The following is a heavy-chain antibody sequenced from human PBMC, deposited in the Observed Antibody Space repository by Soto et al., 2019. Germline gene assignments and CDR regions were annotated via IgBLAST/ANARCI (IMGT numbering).Heavy chain of an antibody. V-gene: IGHV1-46*01. CDR2: INHSGGRT. CDR3: ARDVYYFDSCGPMYYFDY. J-gene: IGHJ4*02. Sequence: ASVKVSCKASGYTFTTYQMHWVRQAPGQGLEWMGTINHSGGRTSYAQKSQGRVTLTRDTSTSTFYMELSSLRSDDTAVFSCARDVYYFDSCGPMYYFDYRGQGPLVTVSS. D-gene: IGHD3-22*01. CDR1: GYTFTTYQ.